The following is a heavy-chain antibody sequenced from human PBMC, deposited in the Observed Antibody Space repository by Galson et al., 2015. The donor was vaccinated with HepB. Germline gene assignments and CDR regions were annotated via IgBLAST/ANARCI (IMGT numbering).Heavy chain of an antibody. D-gene: IGHD3-22*01. Sequence: SLRLSCAASGFTFSSYAMHWVRQAPGKGLEYVSATSSNGGSTYYADSVKGRFTISRDNSKNTLYPQMSSLRAEDTAVYYCVKAQYYYDSSGYYVSPYYFDYWGQGTLVTVSS. CDR2: TSSNGGST. J-gene: IGHJ4*02. V-gene: IGHV3-64D*06. CDR3: VKAQYYYDSSGYYVSPYYFDY. CDR1: GFTFSSYA.